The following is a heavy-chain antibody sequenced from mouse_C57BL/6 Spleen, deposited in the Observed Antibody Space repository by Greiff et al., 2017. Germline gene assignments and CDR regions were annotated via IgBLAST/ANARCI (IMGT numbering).Heavy chain of an antibody. J-gene: IGHJ2*01. CDR1: GFNFNVYY. V-gene: IGHV14-2*01. CDR3: ARDGGSPVDY. D-gene: IGHD1-1*02. Sequence: VQLQQSGAELVKPGASVKLSCTASGFNFNVYYMYWVKQRTEQGLEWIGRIAPGDGETNYAPKFQGKVTITADTSSNTAYLQLGNLTSKDTAVYYCARDGGSPVDYWGQGPTLTVSS. CDR2: IAPGDGET.